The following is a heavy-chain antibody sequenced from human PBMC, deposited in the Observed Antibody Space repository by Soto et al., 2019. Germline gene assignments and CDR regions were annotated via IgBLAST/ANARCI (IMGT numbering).Heavy chain of an antibody. V-gene: IGHV4-39*01. J-gene: IGHJ5*02. CDR1: GGSISSSSYY. D-gene: IGHD2-2*02. CDR2: IYYSGST. CDR3: ARRVYCSSTSCYMWVGPGGGGWFDP. Sequence: SETLSLTCTVSGGSISSSSYYWGWIRQPPGKGLEWIGSIYYSGSTYYNPSLKSRVTISVDTSKNQFSLKLSSVTAADTAVYYCARRVYCSSTSCYMWVGPGGGGWFDPWGQGTLVTVSS.